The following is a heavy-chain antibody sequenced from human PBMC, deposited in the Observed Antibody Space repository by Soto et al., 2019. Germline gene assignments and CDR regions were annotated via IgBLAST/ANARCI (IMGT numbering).Heavy chain of an antibody. CDR2: ISWNSGSI. CDR3: DSSGYYPIDY. V-gene: IGHV3-9*01. D-gene: IGHD3-22*01. Sequence: GGSLRLSCAASGFTFDDYAMHWVRQAPGKGLEWVSGISWNSGSIGYADSVKGRFTISRDNAKNSLYLQMNSLRAEDTALYYYDSSGYYPIDYWGQGTLVTVS. CDR1: GFTFDDYA. J-gene: IGHJ4*02.